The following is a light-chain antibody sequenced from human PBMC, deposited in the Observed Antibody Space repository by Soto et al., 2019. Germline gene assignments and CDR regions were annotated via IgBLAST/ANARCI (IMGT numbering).Light chain of an antibody. CDR3: QQYESWPLT. V-gene: IGKV3-15*01. J-gene: IGKJ4*01. Sequence: EIVMTQSPATLSVSPGERATLSCRASQSVHSNLAWYQQKPGQAPRLLISDASTRATGIPARFSGSGSGTEFTLTINSLQSEDFAVYSCQQYESWPLTFGGGTKVETK. CDR2: DAS. CDR1: QSVHSN.